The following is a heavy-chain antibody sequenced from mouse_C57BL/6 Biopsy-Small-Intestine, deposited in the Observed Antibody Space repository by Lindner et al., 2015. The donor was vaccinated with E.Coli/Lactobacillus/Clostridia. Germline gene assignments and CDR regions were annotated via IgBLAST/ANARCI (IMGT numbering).Heavy chain of an antibody. D-gene: IGHD2-4*01. J-gene: IGHJ2*01. V-gene: IGHV1-52*01. CDR1: GYTFTSYW. Sequence: VQLQESGPELVKPGASVKLSCKASGYTFTSYWMHWVKQRPIQGLEWIGNIDPSDSETHYNQKFKDKATLTVDKSSSTAYMQLSSLTSEDSAVYYCARELFDYDFDYWGQGTTLTVSS. CDR2: IDPSDSET. CDR3: ARELFDYDFDY.